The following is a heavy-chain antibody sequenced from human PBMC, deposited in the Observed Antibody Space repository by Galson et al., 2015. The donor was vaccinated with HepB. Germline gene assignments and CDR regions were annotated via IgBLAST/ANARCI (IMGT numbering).Heavy chain of an antibody. Sequence: SLRLSCAASGFTFSSYTMNWVRQAPGKGLEWLAVIWYDGSNKYYADSLKGRLTISRDNSKNTLYLQMNSPRAEDTAVYYCAREGMTAVTNFDYWGQGTLVTVSS. D-gene: IGHD4-17*01. CDR1: GFTFSSYT. J-gene: IGHJ4*02. V-gene: IGHV3-33*08. CDR2: IWYDGSNK. CDR3: AREGMTAVTNFDY.